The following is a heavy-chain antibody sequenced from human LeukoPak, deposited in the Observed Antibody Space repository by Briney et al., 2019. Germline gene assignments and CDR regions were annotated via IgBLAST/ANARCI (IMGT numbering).Heavy chain of an antibody. D-gene: IGHD5-18*01. CDR2: ICYSGSA. J-gene: IGHJ4*02. V-gene: IGHV4-59*01. Sequence: SGTLSLTCAVSGGSISSYCWGWIRQPPGKGLEWIGYICYSGSATHNPSLKSRVTISVDTPKNQFSLKLSSVTAADTAVYYCARDKQPGDYWGQGTLVTVSS. CDR1: GGSISSYC. CDR3: ARDKQPGDY.